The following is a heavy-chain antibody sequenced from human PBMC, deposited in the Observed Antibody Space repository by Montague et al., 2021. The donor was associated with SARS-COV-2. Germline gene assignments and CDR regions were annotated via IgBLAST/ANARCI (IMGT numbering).Heavy chain of an antibody. J-gene: IGHJ5*02. D-gene: IGHD3-3*01. Sequence: SETLSLTCAVYGGSLSGYYWAWIRQTPAKGLEWIGEISHSGSTNYSPSLKSRLTISVDTSKNQFSLKLNSMTAVDTAVYYCARGAGYDFWSGFLRYNWFDPWGLGTTVTVS. V-gene: IGHV4-34*01. CDR3: ARGAGYDFWSGFLRYNWFDP. CDR1: GGSLSGYY. CDR2: ISHSGST.